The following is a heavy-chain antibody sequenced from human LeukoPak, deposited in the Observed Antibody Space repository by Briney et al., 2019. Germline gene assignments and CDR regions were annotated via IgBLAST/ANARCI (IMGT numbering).Heavy chain of an antibody. CDR2: IYPADSDA. Sequence: LGESLKISCKGSGYSFTSYWIGWVRQMPGKGLEWMGIIYPADSDATYSPSFQGQVTISADKSISTAYLQWSSLKASDTAMYYCARQYCTSTSCYTSADYWGQGTLVTVSS. CDR1: GYSFTSYW. V-gene: IGHV5-51*01. CDR3: ARQYCTSTSCYTSADY. D-gene: IGHD2-2*02. J-gene: IGHJ4*02.